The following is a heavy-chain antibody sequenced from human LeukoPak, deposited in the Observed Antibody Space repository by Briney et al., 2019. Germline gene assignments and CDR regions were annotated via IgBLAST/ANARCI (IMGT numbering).Heavy chain of an antibody. CDR1: GYTFTSYA. CDR2: INAGNGNT. CDR3: ARAYSGYDYVVC. V-gene: IGHV1-3*01. J-gene: IGHJ4*02. Sequence: ASVKVSCKASGYTFTSYAIHWVRQAPGQRLEWMGWINAGNGNTKYSQKLQGRVTFTRDTSASTAYMELSSLRSEDTAVYYCARAYSGYDYVVCWGQGTLVTVSS. D-gene: IGHD5-12*01.